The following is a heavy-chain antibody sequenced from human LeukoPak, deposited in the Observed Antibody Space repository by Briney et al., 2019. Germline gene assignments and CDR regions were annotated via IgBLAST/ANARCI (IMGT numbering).Heavy chain of an antibody. V-gene: IGHV3-30-3*01. D-gene: IGHD7-27*01. CDR3: AREELGTFDY. CDR1: GFTFSSYA. J-gene: IGHJ4*02. CDR2: ISYDGSNK. Sequence: PGGSLRLSCAASGFTFSSYAMHWFRQAPGKGLEWVAVISYDGSNKYYADSVKGRFTISRDNSKNTLYLQMNSLRAEDTAVYYCAREELGTFDYWGQGTLVTVSS.